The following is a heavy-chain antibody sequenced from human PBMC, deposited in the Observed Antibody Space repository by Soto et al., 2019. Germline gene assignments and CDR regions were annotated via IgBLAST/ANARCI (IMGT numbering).Heavy chain of an antibody. CDR1: GLTLDELT. J-gene: IGHJ5*02. CDR3: AKGGSIPS. V-gene: IGHV3-43*01. D-gene: IGHD2-21*01. CDR2: ISWKGART. Sequence: GAVRLSCAACGLTLDELTMHWVRQAPRKGQEWVSLISWKGARTSYVDSVKGRFTISRDNSKNSLYLQMNSLRSEDTALHYWAKGGSIPSWGQGTLVTGSS.